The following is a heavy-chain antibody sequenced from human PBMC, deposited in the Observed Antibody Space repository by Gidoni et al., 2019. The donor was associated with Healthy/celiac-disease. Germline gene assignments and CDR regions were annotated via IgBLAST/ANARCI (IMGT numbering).Heavy chain of an antibody. D-gene: IGHD5-12*01. CDR3: AKEGRSGYDWGDAFDI. V-gene: IGHV3-23*01. J-gene: IGHJ3*02. Sequence: EVQLLESGGGLVQPGGSLRLSCAASGFTFSSYAMSWVRQAPGKGLEWVSAISGSGGSTYYADSVKGRFTISRDNSKNTLYLQMNSLRAEDTAVYYCAKEGRSGYDWGDAFDIWGQGTMVTVSS. CDR2: ISGSGGST. CDR1: GFTFSSYA.